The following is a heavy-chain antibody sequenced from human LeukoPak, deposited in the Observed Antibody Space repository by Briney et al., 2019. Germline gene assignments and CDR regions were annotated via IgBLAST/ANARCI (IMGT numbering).Heavy chain of an antibody. Sequence: GGSLRLSCAASGFTFSSYAMHWVRQAPGKGLEWVAVISYDGSNKYYADSVKGRFTISRDNSKNTLYLQMNSLRAEDTAVYYCARAGWDSSWGAFDYWGQGTLVTVSS. CDR1: GFTFSSYA. CDR3: ARAGWDSSWGAFDY. V-gene: IGHV3-30-3*01. J-gene: IGHJ4*02. CDR2: ISYDGSNK. D-gene: IGHD6-13*01.